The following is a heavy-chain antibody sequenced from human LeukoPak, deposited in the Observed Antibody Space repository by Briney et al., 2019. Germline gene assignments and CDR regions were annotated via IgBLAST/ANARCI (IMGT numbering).Heavy chain of an antibody. J-gene: IGHJ4*02. CDR1: GGTFSSYA. D-gene: IGHD2-15*01. CDR2: IILIFGTA. CDR3: ARDDSGGSFFDY. V-gene: IGHV1-69*06. Sequence: ASVKVSCKASGGTFSSYAISWVRQAPGQGLEWMGGIILIFGTANYAQKFQGRVTITADKSTSTAYMELSSLRSEDTAVYYCARDDSGGSFFDYWGQGTLVTVSS.